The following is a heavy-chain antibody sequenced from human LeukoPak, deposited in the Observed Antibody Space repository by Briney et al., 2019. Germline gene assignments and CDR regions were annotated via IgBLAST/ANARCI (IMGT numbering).Heavy chain of an antibody. CDR2: IYYSGST. V-gene: IGHV4-30-4*08. CDR1: GGSISSGDYY. CDR3: ARTTYYYDSSGYFTFDY. Sequence: SQTLSLTCTVSGGSISSGDYYWSWIRQPPGKGLEWIGYIYYSGSTYYNPSLKSRVTISVDTCKNQFSLKLSSVTAADTAVYYCARTTYYYDSSGYFTFDYWGQGTLVTVSS. J-gene: IGHJ4*02. D-gene: IGHD3-22*01.